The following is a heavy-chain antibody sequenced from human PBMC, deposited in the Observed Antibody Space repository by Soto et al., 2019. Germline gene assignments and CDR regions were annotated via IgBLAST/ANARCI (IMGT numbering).Heavy chain of an antibody. J-gene: IGHJ6*03. CDR1: GYSFTSYW. CDR2: IYPGDSDT. D-gene: IGHD2-2*01. V-gene: IGHV5-51*01. Sequence: GESLKISCKGSGYSFTSYWIGWVRQMPGKGLEWMGIIYPGDSDTRYSPSFQGQVTISADKSISTAYLQWSSLKASDTAMYYCASSSSPQLYYMDVWGKGTTVTVSS. CDR3: ASSSSPQLYYMDV.